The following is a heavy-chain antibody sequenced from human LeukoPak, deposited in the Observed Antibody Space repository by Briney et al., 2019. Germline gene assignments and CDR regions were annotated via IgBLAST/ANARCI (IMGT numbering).Heavy chain of an antibody. CDR2: ISYDGGNK. V-gene: IGHV3-30*18. D-gene: IGHD1-26*01. CDR1: EFTFSSYP. CDR3: AKDGRSMFDY. Sequence: GGSLRLSCAASEFTFSSYPMSWVRQAPGKGLEWVAVISYDGGNKYYADSVKGRFTISRDNSKNTLYLQMNSLRAEDTAVYYCAKDGRSMFDYWGQGTLVTVSS. J-gene: IGHJ4*02.